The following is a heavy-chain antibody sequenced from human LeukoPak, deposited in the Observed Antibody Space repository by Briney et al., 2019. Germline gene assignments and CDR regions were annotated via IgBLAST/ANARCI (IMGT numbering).Heavy chain of an antibody. CDR3: TTDPYHPYYYGSGSFKN. CDR2: IKSKTDGGTT. J-gene: IGHJ4*02. Sequence: GGSLRLSCAASGFTFSNAWMSWVRQAPGKGLEWVGRIKSKTDGGTTDYAAPVKGRFTISRDDSKNTLYLQMNSLKTEDTAVYYCTTDPYHPYYYGSGSFKNWGQGTLVTVSS. CDR1: GFTFSNAW. D-gene: IGHD3-10*01. V-gene: IGHV3-15*01.